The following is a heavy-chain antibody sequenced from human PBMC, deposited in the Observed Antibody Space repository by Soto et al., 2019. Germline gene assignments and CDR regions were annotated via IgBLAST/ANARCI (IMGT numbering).Heavy chain of an antibody. Sequence: GASVKVSCKASGYTFTSYAMRWVRQAPGQRLEWMGWINAGNGNTKYSQKFQGRVTITRDTSASTAYMELSSLRSEDTAVYYCAREGVLRFLEWLWTWFDPWGQGTLVTVSS. V-gene: IGHV1-3*01. D-gene: IGHD3-3*01. J-gene: IGHJ5*02. CDR2: INAGNGNT. CDR1: GYTFTSYA. CDR3: AREGVLRFLEWLWTWFDP.